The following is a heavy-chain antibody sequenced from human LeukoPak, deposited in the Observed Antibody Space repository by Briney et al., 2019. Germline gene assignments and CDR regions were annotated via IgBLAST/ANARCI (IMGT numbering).Heavy chain of an antibody. V-gene: IGHV4-59*01. Sequence: PSETLSLTCTVSGGSISSYYWSWIRQPPGKGLEWIGYIYYSGSTNYNPSLKSRVTISVDTSKNQFSLKLSPVTAADTAVYYCARSLAVAGSSDYWGQGTLVTVSS. J-gene: IGHJ4*02. CDR1: GGSISSYY. CDR2: IYYSGST. D-gene: IGHD6-19*01. CDR3: ARSLAVAGSSDY.